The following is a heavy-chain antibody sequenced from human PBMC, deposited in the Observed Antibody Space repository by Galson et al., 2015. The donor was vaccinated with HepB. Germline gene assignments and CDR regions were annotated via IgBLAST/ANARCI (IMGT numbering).Heavy chain of an antibody. J-gene: IGHJ4*02. D-gene: IGHD6-6*01. V-gene: IGHV3-48*02. CDR2: ISSSGTTR. CDR1: GFRLSSYG. Sequence: LRLSCAASGFRLSSYGVNWVRQAPGKGLEWVSYISSSGTTRNYAESVKGRFTVSRDNAANLVYLQMSSLRDQDTAVYHCARGGTARPDYWGQGTLVTVSS. CDR3: ARGGTARPDY.